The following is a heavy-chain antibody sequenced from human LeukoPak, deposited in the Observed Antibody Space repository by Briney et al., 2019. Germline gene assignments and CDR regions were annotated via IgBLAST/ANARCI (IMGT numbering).Heavy chain of an antibody. CDR2: ISAYNGNT. J-gene: IGHJ4*02. V-gene: IGHV1-18*01. Sequence: ASVKVSCKASGDTFTSYGISWVRQAPGQGLEWMGWISAYNGNTNYAQKLQGRVTMTTDTSTSTAYMELRSLRSDDTGLYYCARADETYYDFWSGYLTLDYWGQGTLVTVSS. D-gene: IGHD3-3*01. CDR1: GDTFTSYG. CDR3: ARADETYYDFWSGYLTLDY.